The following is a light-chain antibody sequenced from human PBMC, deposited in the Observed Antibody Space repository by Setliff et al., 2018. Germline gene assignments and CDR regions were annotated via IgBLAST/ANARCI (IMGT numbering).Light chain of an antibody. CDR2: DVS. CDR1: SSDVGGYNY. Sequence: LTQPASVSGSPGQSITISCTGTSSDVGGYNYVSWYQQHPGKAPKFIIYDVSHRPSGVSNRFSGSKSGNTASLTISGLQAEDEADYYRSSYTTTTTPVIFGGGTKVTVL. CDR3: SSYTTTTTPVI. J-gene: IGLJ2*01. V-gene: IGLV2-14*03.